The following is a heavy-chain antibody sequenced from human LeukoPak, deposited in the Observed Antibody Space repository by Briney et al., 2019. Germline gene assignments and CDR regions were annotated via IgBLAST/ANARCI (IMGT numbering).Heavy chain of an antibody. V-gene: IGHV4-39*07. J-gene: IGHJ4*02. Sequence: SETLCLTCTVSGGSISSSGYYWGWIRQPPGKGLEWIGNIYDSGSTNYNPSLKSRVTISVDTSKNQFSLKLSSVTAADTAVYYCARGDVVIRGYSYGYPIQFDSWGQGTLVTVSS. CDR2: IYDSGST. D-gene: IGHD5-18*01. CDR3: ARGDVVIRGYSYGYPIQFDS. CDR1: GGSISSSGYY.